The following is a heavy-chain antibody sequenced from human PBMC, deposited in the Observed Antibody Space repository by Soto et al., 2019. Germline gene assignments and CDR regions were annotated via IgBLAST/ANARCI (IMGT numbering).Heavy chain of an antibody. CDR2: IYHSGST. D-gene: IGHD5-12*01. CDR1: GGSISSSNW. V-gene: IGHV4-4*02. Sequence: SETLSLTCAVSGGSISSSNWWSWVRQPPGKGLEWIGEIYHSGSTNYNPSLKSRVTISVDKSKNQFSLTLSSVTAADTAVYYCARDHPELVSVATITSWEGSLDYWGQGTLVTVS. J-gene: IGHJ4*02. CDR3: ARDHPELVSVATITSWEGSLDY.